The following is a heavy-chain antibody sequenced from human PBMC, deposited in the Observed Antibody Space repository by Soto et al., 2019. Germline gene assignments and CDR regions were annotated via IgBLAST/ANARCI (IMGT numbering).Heavy chain of an antibody. J-gene: IGHJ4*02. V-gene: IGHV4-4*02. CDR3: ARLVYDTRLNYMYFDF. CDR1: GVSISSGNW. CDR2: IFHDGTA. Sequence: SETLSLTCAVSGVSISSGNWWTWVRQTPQRGLEYIGEIFHDGTANYYPSFERRVAISVDTSTNQFSLKLTSVTAADTAIYFCARLVYDTRLNYMYFDFWGQGALVTVSS. D-gene: IGHD3-10*01.